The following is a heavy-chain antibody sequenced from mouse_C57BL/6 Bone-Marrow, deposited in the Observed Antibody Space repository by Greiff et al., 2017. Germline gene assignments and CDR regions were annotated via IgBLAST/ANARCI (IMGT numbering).Heavy chain of an antibody. J-gene: IGHJ3*01. CDR1: GFSLTSYG. V-gene: IGHV2-2*01. Sequence: VQLQQSGPGLVQPSQCLYITCTASGFSLTSYGVHWVGQSPGKGLEWLGVIWSGGSTDYNAAFISRLSIIKDNSKSQVFLNMNSLQTDDTAIYYCARYQLAWFAYWGQGTLVTDSA. CDR3: ARYQLAWFAY. CDR2: IWSGGST. D-gene: IGHD4-1*02.